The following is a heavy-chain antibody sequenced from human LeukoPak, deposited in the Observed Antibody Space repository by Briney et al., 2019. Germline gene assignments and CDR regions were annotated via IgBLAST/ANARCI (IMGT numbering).Heavy chain of an antibody. J-gene: IGHJ4*02. CDR3: ARARWDLYYFDY. CDR1: GYTFTSYA. Sequence: ASVKVSCKASGYTFTSYAMHWVRQAPGQRLEWMGWINAGNGNTKYSQKFQGRVTITRDTSASTAYMELSSLRSDDTAVYYCARARWDLYYFDYWGQGTLVTVSS. CDR2: INAGNGNT. V-gene: IGHV1-3*01. D-gene: IGHD1-26*01.